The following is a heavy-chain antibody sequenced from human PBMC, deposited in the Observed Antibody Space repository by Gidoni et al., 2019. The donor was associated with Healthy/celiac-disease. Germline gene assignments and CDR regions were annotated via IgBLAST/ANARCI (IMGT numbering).Heavy chain of an antibody. D-gene: IGHD5-18*01. CDR2: INAGNGKT. CDR3: ARGVNVDTAMVPATGDYYYYMDV. V-gene: IGHV1-3*01. J-gene: IGHJ6*03. CDR1: GYTFTSYA. Sequence: QVQLVQSGAEVKKPGASVKVSCKASGYTFTSYAMHWVRQAPGQRLEWMGWINAGNGKTKYSQKFQGRVTITRDTSASTAYMELSSLRSEDTAVYYCARGVNVDTAMVPATGDYYYYMDVWGKGTTVTVSS.